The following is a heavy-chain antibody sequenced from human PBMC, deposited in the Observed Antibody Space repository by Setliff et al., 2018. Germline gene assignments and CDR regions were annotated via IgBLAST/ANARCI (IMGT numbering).Heavy chain of an antibody. Sequence: PSETLSLTCAVYGGSFSTYYWGWIRQPPGKGLEWIGSIYYSGSTYYNPSLKSRVTISVDTSKNQFSLKLSSVTAADTAVYYCARHKVITNNWFDPWGQGTLVTVSS. J-gene: IGHJ5*02. D-gene: IGHD3-22*01. CDR2: IYYSGST. V-gene: IGHV4-39*01. CDR3: ARHKVITNNWFDP. CDR1: GGSFSTYY.